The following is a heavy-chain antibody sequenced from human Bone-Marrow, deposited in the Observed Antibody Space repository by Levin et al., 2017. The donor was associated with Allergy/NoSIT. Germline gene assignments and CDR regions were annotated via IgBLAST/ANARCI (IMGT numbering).Heavy chain of an antibody. CDR3: AKEGLAVAGYYFDS. CDR2: ISGSGTIT. CDR1: GFTFSSYA. V-gene: IGHV3-23*01. D-gene: IGHD6-19*01. Sequence: GESLKISCAASGFTFSSYAMSWVRQAPGKGLEWVPSISGSGTITHYAESVKGRFTISRDISKNMLHLQMNSLRAEDTAIYFCAKEGLAVAGYYFDSWGQGTLVTVSS. J-gene: IGHJ4*02.